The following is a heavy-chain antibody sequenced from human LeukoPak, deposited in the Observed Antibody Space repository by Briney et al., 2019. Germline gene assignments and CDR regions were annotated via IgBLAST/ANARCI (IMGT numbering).Heavy chain of an antibody. CDR2: IYYSGST. J-gene: IGHJ3*02. V-gene: IGHV4-39*02. D-gene: IGHD3-16*01. Sequence: SETLSLTCTVSGGSISSSSYYWGWIRQPPGKGLEWIGSIYYSGSTYYNPSLKSRVTISVDTSKNQFSLKLSSVTAADTAVYYCARDEGITPDAFDIRGQGTMVTVSS. CDR1: GGSISSSSYY. CDR3: ARDEGITPDAFDI.